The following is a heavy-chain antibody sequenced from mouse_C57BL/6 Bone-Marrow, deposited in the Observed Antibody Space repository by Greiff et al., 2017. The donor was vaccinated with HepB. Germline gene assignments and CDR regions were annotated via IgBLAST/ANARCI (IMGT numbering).Heavy chain of an antibody. V-gene: IGHV7-3*01. CDR3: ARSYSNPAWFAY. Sequence: EVKVVESGGGLVQPGGSLSLSCAASGFTFTDYYMSWVRQPPGKALEWLGFIRNKANGYTTEYSASVKGRFTISIDNSQSILYLQMNALRAEDSATYYCARSYSNPAWFAYWGQGTLVTVSA. D-gene: IGHD2-5*01. J-gene: IGHJ3*01. CDR1: GFTFTDYY. CDR2: IRNKANGYTT.